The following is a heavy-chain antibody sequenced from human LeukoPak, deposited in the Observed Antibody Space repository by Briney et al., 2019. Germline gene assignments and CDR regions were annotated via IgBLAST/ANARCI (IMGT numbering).Heavy chain of an antibody. CDR2: IKQDGSEK. J-gene: IGHJ4*02. CDR1: GFTFSSYA. CDR3: ARDEEDIVVVPAALDY. V-gene: IGHV3-7*01. Sequence: GGSLRLSCAASGFTFSSYAMSWVRQAPGKGLEWVANIKQDGSEKYYVDSVKGRFTISRDNAKNSLYLQMNSLRAEDTAVYYCARDEEDIVVVPAALDYWGQGTLVTVSS. D-gene: IGHD2-2*01.